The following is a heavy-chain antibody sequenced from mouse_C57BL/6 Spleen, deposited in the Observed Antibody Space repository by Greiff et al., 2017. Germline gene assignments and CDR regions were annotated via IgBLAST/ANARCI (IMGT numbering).Heavy chain of an antibody. V-gene: IGHV5-12*01. J-gene: IGHJ4*01. D-gene: IGHD2-2*01. CDR3: AIWTYGYEGLDY. CDR1: GFTFSDYY. CDR2: ISNGGGST. Sequence: EVKLVESGGGLVQPGGSLKLSCAASGFTFSDYYMYWVRQTPEKRLEWVAYISNGGGSTYYPDTVKGRFTISRDNAKNTLYLQMSRLKSEDTAMYYCAIWTYGYEGLDYWGQGTSVTVSS.